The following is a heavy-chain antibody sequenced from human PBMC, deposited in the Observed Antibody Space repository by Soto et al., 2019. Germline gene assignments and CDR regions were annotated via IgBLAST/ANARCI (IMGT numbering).Heavy chain of an antibody. CDR1: GDSISTVNYY. CDR3: ARKRGGYGFMDV. Sequence: SETLSLTCTVSGDSISTVNYYWSWIRQHPGKGLEWIGYIYYSGSTYYNPSLKSRVTISVETTKNQFSLKLSSVTAADTAVYYCARKRGGYGFMDVWGQGTTVTVSS. D-gene: IGHD5-12*01. J-gene: IGHJ6*02. CDR2: IYYSGST. V-gene: IGHV4-31*03.